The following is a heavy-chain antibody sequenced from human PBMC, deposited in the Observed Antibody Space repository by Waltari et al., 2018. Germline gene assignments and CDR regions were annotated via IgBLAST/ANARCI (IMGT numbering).Heavy chain of an antibody. J-gene: IGHJ6*03. CDR2: ITYDGSNE. CDR3: ARGWQGQINYYYMDV. Sequence: QVHLVESGGGVAQPGRSLRLSCAASGFTFSSYAMHWVRQAPGKGLEWVGCITYDGSNEYYVDFTKGRFTSSRDNSKNTLYLQIDSLTAEDTAVYYCARGWQGQINYYYMDVWGTGTPVTVSS. V-gene: IGHV3-30-3*01. D-gene: IGHD3-10*01. CDR1: GFTFSSYA.